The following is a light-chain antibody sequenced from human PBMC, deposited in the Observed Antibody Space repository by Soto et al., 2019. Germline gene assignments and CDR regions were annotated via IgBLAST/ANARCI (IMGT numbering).Light chain of an antibody. V-gene: IGKV3-20*01. CDR1: QTLSGNY. CDR3: HHYGASPWA. Sequence: VLTHSPCTLSLSPLDRATLSFMSSQTLSGNYLSWYQHKPGQAPRILIYRASTRATGVSDRFSGSGSGTDFTLTITRLAPEDFATYYCHHYGASPWAFGQGTKVDIK. J-gene: IGKJ1*01. CDR2: RAS.